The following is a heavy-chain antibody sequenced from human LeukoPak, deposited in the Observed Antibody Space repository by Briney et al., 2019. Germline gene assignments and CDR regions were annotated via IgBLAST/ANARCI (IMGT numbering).Heavy chain of an antibody. CDR3: ARSMDTAMVTSDY. CDR1: GFTFSSYS. V-gene: IGHV3-21*01. D-gene: IGHD5-18*01. Sequence: GGSLRLSCAASGFTFSSYSMNWVRQAPGKGLEWVSSISSSSSYIYYADSVKGRFTISRDNAKNSLYLQMNSLRAEDTAVYYCARSMDTAMVTSDYWGQGTLVTISS. J-gene: IGHJ4*02. CDR2: ISSSSSYI.